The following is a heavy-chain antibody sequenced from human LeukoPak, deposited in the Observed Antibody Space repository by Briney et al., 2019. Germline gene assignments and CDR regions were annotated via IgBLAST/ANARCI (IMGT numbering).Heavy chain of an antibody. CDR1: RFTFSSYA. D-gene: IGHD2-2*01. Sequence: PGGSLRLSCAASRFTFSSYAMSWVRQAPGKGLEWVSAISGSGGSTYYADSVKGRFTISRDNSKNTLYLQMNSLRAEDTAVYYCAKAFISTSVPVNGQYNWFDPWGQGTLVTVSS. CDR2: ISGSGGST. V-gene: IGHV3-23*01. CDR3: AKAFISTSVPVNGQYNWFDP. J-gene: IGHJ5*02.